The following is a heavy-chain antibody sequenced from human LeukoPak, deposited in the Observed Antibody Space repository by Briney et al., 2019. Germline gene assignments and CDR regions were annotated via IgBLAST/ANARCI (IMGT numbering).Heavy chain of an antibody. Sequence: GGSLRLSCAASGFTFSSYWMSWVRQAPGKGLEWVANIKQDGSEKYYVDSVKGRFTISRHNSKNTLYLQMNSLRAEDTAVYYCSLSRAHYFDYWGQGTLVTVSS. CDR2: IKQDGSEK. V-gene: IGHV3-7*05. CDR3: SLSRAHYFDY. CDR1: GFTFSSYW. J-gene: IGHJ4*02.